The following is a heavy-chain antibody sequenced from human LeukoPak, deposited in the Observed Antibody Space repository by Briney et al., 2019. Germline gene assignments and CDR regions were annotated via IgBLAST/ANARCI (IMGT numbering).Heavy chain of an antibody. V-gene: IGHV3-48*04. Sequence: GGSPRLSCAASGFTFSSYSMNWVRQAPGKGLEWVSYITSSSSSTIYYADSVKGRFTISRDNAKNSLYLHMNSLTVEDTAVYFCARETQGLDFWGQGILVTVSS. CDR3: ARETQGLDF. CDR1: GFTFSSYS. D-gene: IGHD4-23*01. CDR2: ITSSSSSTI. J-gene: IGHJ4*01.